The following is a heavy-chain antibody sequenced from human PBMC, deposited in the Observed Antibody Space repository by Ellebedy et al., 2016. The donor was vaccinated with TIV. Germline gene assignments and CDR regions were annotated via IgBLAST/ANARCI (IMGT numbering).Heavy chain of an antibody. V-gene: IGHV3-11*01. CDR2: INSRSTTM. CDR3: ARGPWLPDH. J-gene: IGHJ4*02. CDR1: GFSLSEHY. Sequence: GESLKISCAASGFSLSEHYMSWMRQAPGKGLEWVAYINSRSTTMYYADSVRGRFTISRDNAMNSLFLHLNSLRVDDTAVYYCARGPWLPDHWGLGVLVTVSS. D-gene: IGHD5-12*01.